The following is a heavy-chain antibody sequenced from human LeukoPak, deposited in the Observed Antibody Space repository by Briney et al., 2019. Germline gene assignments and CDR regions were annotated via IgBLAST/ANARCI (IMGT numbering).Heavy chain of an antibody. CDR1: GGTFSSYA. J-gene: IGHJ4*02. CDR2: MNPNSGNT. Sequence: ASVKVSCKASGGTFSSYAISWVRQAPGQGLEWMGRMNPNSGNTGYAQKFQGRVTMTRNTSISTAYMELSSLRSEDTAVYYCAREDGITGSSHWGQGTLVTVSS. D-gene: IGHD1-20*01. CDR3: AREDGITGSSH. V-gene: IGHV1-8*02.